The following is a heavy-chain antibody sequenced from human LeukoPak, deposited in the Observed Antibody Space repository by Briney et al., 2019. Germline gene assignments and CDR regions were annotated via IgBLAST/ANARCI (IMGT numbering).Heavy chain of an antibody. V-gene: IGHV1-3*01. J-gene: IGHJ4*02. Sequence: ASVKVSCKASGYTFTSYAMHWVRQAPGQRLEWMGWINAGNGNTKYSQKFQGRVTITRDTSASTAYMELSSLRSEDTAVYYYARAAYYYDSSGELDYWGQGTLVTVSS. CDR2: INAGNGNT. CDR3: ARAAYYYDSSGELDY. CDR1: GYTFTSYA. D-gene: IGHD3-22*01.